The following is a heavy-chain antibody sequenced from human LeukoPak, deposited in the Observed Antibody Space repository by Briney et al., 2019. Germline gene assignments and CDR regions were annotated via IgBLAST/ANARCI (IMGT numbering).Heavy chain of an antibody. J-gene: IGHJ4*02. V-gene: IGHV3-66*02. CDR1: GFTVSSNY. CDR3: ARDLRYYDSSGPNVDY. CDR2: IYSGGST. D-gene: IGHD3-22*01. Sequence: PGGSLRLSCAASGFTVSSNYMSWVRQAPGKGLEWVSVIYSGGSTYYADSVKGRFTISRDNSKNTLYLQMNSLRAEDTAVYYCARDLRYYDSSGPNVDYWGQGTLVTVSS.